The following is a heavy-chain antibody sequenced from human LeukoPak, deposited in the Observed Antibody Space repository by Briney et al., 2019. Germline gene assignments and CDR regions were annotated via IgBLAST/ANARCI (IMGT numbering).Heavy chain of an antibody. CDR3: AKVCLLNVYSPAS. J-gene: IGHJ5*02. Sequence: GGSLRLSCAASGFTFSSYAMSWVRQAPGKGLEWVSTISGSGGSTYYADFVKGRFTISRDNSKNTLFLQMHSLRAEDTAVYHCAKVCLLNVYSPASWGQGTLVTVSS. CDR2: ISGSGGST. V-gene: IGHV3-23*01. D-gene: IGHD3-16*01. CDR1: GFTFSSYA.